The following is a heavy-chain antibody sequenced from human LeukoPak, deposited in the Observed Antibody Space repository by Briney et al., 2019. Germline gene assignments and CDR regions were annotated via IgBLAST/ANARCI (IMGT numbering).Heavy chain of an antibody. CDR1: GYTFTNYY. CDR2: INPKSGGT. J-gene: IGHJ4*02. Sequence: ASVKVSCKASGYTFTNYYMHWVRQGPGLGFEWMGWINPKSGGTSYPQKFQGRLTMTRDTSVSTAYMELSRLGSDDTAVYYCVPSANYYYFDYWGQGTLVTVSS. CDR3: VPSANYYYFDY. V-gene: IGHV1-2*02. D-gene: IGHD4/OR15-4a*01.